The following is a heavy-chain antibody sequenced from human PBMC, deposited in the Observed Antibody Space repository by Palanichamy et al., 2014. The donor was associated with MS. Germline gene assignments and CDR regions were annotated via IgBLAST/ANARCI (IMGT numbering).Heavy chain of an antibody. CDR2: ISHDGSNK. Sequence: QVQLVESGGRRGPAWEVLRLSCAASGFTFSSSGMHWVRLAPGKGLEWVSVISHDGSNKYYADSVKGRFTTSRDNSKNTLYLQMNSLRVEDTAVYYCAKDRGCSGGSCYQSPYHYYGMDVWGQGTTVTVSS. J-gene: IGHJ6*02. V-gene: IGHV3-30*18. CDR3: AKDRGCSGGSCYQSPYHYYGMDV. D-gene: IGHD2-15*01. CDR1: GFTFSSSG.